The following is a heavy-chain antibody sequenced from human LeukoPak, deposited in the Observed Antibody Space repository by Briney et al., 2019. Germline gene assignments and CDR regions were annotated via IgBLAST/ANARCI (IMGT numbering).Heavy chain of an antibody. CDR3: ARGIYRYYFDY. V-gene: IGHV4-38-2*02. CDR1: GYSITSGYF. D-gene: IGHD5-12*01. Sequence: SEALSLTCSVSGYSITSGYFWGWIRQPPGKGLEWIGSIYHSGSTYYNSSLKSRVTISLDTSKNQFSLKLSSVTAADTAVYYCARGIYRYYFDYWGQGTLVTVSS. CDR2: IYHSGST. J-gene: IGHJ4*02.